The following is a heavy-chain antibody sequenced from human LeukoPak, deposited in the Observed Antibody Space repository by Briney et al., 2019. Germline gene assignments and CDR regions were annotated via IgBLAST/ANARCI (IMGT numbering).Heavy chain of an antibody. D-gene: IGHD3-22*01. CDR2: ISSSSSTI. CDR3: ARDGVGYYDSSGYPNWFDP. Sequence: GGSLRLSCAASGFTFSSYSMNWVRQAPGKGLEWVSYISSSSSTIYYADSVKGRFTISRDNAKNSLYLQMNSLRDEDTAVYYCARDGVGYYDSSGYPNWFDPRGQGTLVTVSS. V-gene: IGHV3-48*02. CDR1: GFTFSSYS. J-gene: IGHJ5*02.